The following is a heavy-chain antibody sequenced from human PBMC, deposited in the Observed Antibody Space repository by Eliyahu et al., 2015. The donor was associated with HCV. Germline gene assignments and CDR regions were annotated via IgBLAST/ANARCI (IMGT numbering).Heavy chain of an antibody. V-gene: IGHV4-39*07. Sequence: QLQLQESGPXLVXPSETLSLTCTXSXXSISSSSYYWGWIRQPPGXGLEWIGGIYYSGSTYYNPSLKSRVTISVDTSKNQFSLKLSSVTAADTAVYYCARDTGYYDYVWGSYRYTGLDYWGQGTLVTVSS. CDR1: XXSISSSSYY. D-gene: IGHD3-16*02. CDR2: IYYSGST. J-gene: IGHJ4*02. CDR3: ARDTGYYDYVWGSYRYTGLDY.